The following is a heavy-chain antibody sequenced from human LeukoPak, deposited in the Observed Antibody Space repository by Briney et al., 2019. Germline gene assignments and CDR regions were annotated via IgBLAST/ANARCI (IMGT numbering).Heavy chain of an antibody. D-gene: IGHD3-10*01. CDR2: ISWNSGSI. V-gene: IGHV3-9*03. CDR1: GFTFDDYA. J-gene: IGHJ4*02. CDR3: AKDLVVRGVIIFFGLDY. Sequence: QSGRSLRLSCAASGFTFDDYAMHWVRQAPGKGLEWVSGISWNSGSIGYADSVKGRFTISRDNAKNSLYLQTNSLRAEDMALYYCAKDLVVRGVIIFFGLDYWGQGTLVTVSS.